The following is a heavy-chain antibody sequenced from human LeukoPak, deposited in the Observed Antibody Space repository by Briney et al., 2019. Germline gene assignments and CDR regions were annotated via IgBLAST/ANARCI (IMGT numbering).Heavy chain of an antibody. V-gene: IGHV1-2*02. CDR2: INPNSGGT. D-gene: IGHD3-10*01. Sequence: ASVKVSCKASGYTFTGYYMHWVRQAPGQGLEWMGWINPNSGGTNYAQKFQGRGTMTRDTSISTAYMELSRLRSDDTAVYYCARASYYGSGSYFRFDYWGQGTLVTVSS. CDR3: ARASYYGSGSYFRFDY. J-gene: IGHJ4*02. CDR1: GYTFTGYY.